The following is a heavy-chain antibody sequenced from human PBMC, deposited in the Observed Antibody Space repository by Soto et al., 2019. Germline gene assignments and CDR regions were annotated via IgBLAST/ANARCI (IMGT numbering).Heavy chain of an antibody. V-gene: IGHV4-34*01. J-gene: IGHJ4*02. Sequence: SETLSLTCAVYGGSLSNYYWNWIRQPPGKGLEWIGEVHYSGSTGYNPSLRSRVTISIDRSKNQFSLEMKSVTAADTAIYYCTRGFSGAPTDFWGQGTLVTVSS. D-gene: IGHD3-3*01. CDR2: VHYSGST. CDR1: GGSLSNYY. CDR3: TRGFSGAPTDF.